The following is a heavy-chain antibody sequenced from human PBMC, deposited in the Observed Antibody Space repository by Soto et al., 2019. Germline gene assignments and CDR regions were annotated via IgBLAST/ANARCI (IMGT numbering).Heavy chain of an antibody. D-gene: IGHD2-8*01. Sequence: SEALRDPWSGSAGLLTPYCWRGFRQLPEKELEWIAYTSYTGNTNYNPSFQSRVTISIDTSKNQLSLKMTSMTAADTAVYYCAIDWHAGLTHYFYPSAQRTPVTASA. J-gene: IGHJ1*01. CDR1: AGLLTPYC. V-gene: IGHV4-59*01. CDR2: TSYTGNT. CDR3: AIDWHAGLTHYFYP.